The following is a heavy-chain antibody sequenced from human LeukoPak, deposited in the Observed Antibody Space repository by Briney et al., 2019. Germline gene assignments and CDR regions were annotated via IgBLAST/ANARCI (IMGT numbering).Heavy chain of an antibody. Sequence: PGASVKVSCKSSGNTFTSYYMYWVRQAPGQGLEWMGIINPSGGSTSYAQKFQGRVTMTRNTSTSTVYMELSSLRSEDTAVYYCARDSGMVRGTVDYWGQGTLVTVSS. V-gene: IGHV1-46*01. CDR2: INPSGGST. CDR1: GNTFTSYY. CDR3: ARDSGMVRGTVDY. J-gene: IGHJ4*02. D-gene: IGHD3-10*01.